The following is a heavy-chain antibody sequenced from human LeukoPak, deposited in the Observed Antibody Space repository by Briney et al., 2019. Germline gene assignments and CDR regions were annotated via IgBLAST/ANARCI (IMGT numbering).Heavy chain of an antibody. J-gene: IGHJ4*02. V-gene: IGHV3-15*01. CDR3: TTGSGDSDFDY. CDR2: IKSKIDGGTT. D-gene: IGHD3-10*01. Sequence: GGPQSSSCAASGFTITNSMMRWVRQAPGKGLEWVGLIKSKIDGGTTDFAAPVKGRFTISRDDSKHTLYLQMNSLKSEDTAVYNCTTGSGDSDFDYWPQGTRDSVSS. CDR1: GFTITNSM.